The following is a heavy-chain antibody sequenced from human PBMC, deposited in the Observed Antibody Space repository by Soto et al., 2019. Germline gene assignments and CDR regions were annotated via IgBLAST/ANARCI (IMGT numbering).Heavy chain of an antibody. D-gene: IGHD6-19*01. V-gene: IGHV3-23*01. J-gene: IGHJ6*02. Sequence: PGGSLKLCSAPSGLTFSTYGISWARQAPEKGLECVTDISGSGGSTYYADSVKGRFTISRDNSKNTLYLQMNSLRAEDTAVYYCARIHPKDRSGSGGAHYYYYAMDVWGQGTTPSVSS. CDR1: GLTFSTYG. CDR3: ARIHPKDRSGSGGAHYYYYAMDV. CDR2: ISGSGGST.